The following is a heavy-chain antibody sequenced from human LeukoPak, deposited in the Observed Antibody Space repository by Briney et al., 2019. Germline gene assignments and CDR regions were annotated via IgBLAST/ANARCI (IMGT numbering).Heavy chain of an antibody. CDR1: GGSISSYY. D-gene: IGHD6-13*01. V-gene: IGHV4-59*01. Sequence: NASETLSLTCTVSGGSISSYYWSWIRQPPGKGLEWIGYIYYSGTTNYNPSLKSRVTISVDTSRNQFSLKLSSVTAADTAVYYCARGVYIAAAQYGYWGQGTLSPSPQ. CDR2: IYYSGTT. J-gene: IGHJ4*02. CDR3: ARGVYIAAAQYGY.